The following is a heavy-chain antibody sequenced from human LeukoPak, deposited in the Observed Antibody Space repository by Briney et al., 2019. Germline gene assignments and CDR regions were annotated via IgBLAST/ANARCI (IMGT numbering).Heavy chain of an antibody. D-gene: IGHD6-6*01. CDR2: MNPNSGNT. Sequence: ASMKVSCKASGYTFTSYDINWVRQATGQGLEWMGWMNPNSGNTGYAQKFQGRVTMTRNTSISTAYMELSSLRSEDTAVYYCARASEYSSSSDDYWGQGTLVTVSS. CDR3: ARASEYSSSSDDY. J-gene: IGHJ4*02. V-gene: IGHV1-8*01. CDR1: GYTFTSYD.